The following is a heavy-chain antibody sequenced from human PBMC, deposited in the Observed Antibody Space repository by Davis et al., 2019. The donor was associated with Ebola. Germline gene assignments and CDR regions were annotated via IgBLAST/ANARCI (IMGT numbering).Heavy chain of an antibody. Sequence: ASVKVSCKASGYTFTSYAMNWVRQAPGQGLEWMGRINPNSGGTNYAQKFQGRVTMTRDTSISTAYMELSRLRSDDTAVYYCARDLERFGELLVAGVNWFDPWGQGTLVTVSS. D-gene: IGHD3-10*01. V-gene: IGHV1-2*06. CDR1: GYTFTSYA. CDR2: INPNSGGT. J-gene: IGHJ5*02. CDR3: ARDLERFGELLVAGVNWFDP.